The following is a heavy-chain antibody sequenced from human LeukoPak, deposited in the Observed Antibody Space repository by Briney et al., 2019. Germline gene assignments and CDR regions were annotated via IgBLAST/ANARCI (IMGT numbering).Heavy chain of an antibody. CDR2: IKPDGSEK. J-gene: IGHJ4*02. V-gene: IGHV3-7*05. CDR3: ARGGTIHWVEDD. Sequence: QPGGSLRLSCVASGFSFTTYWMSCVRQAPGKGLEGVGNIKPDGSEKYYVGSVKGRFTISRDNGKNSVYLQMNSLRAEDTAVYYCARGGTIHWVEDDWGQGTLVTVSS. CDR1: GFSFTTYW. D-gene: IGHD2-21*01.